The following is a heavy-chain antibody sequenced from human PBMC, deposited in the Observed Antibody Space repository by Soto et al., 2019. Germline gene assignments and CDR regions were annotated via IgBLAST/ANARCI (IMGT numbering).Heavy chain of an antibody. V-gene: IGHV4-39*01. CDR2: IYYSGST. D-gene: IGHD2-15*01. J-gene: IGHJ4*02. CDR3: ASSSPAPYCSGGSCSN. Sequence: SETLSLTCTVSGGSISSSSYYWGWIRQPPGKGLEWIGSIYYSGSTYYNPSLKSRVTISVDTSKNQFSLKLSSVTAADTAVYYCASSSPAPYCSGGSCSNWGQGTLVTVSS. CDR1: GGSISSSSYY.